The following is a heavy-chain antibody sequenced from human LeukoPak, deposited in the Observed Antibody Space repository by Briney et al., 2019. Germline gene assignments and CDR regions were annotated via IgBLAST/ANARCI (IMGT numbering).Heavy chain of an antibody. Sequence: GGSLRLSCAGSGFTFTTSAMNWVRQVPGKGLEWVSSIDYDGSHIYYAASVKGRFSISRDNARDSVYLQMDSLRAEDTAVYYCARDPERYLRMGHYDYWGQGTLVIVSS. CDR3: ARDPERYLRMGHYDY. J-gene: IGHJ4*02. D-gene: IGHD3-16*01. CDR1: GFTFTTSA. V-gene: IGHV3-21*01. CDR2: IDYDGSHI.